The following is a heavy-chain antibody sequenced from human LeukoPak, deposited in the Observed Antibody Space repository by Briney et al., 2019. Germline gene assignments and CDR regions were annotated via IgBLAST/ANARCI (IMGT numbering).Heavy chain of an antibody. Sequence: GGSLRLSCAASGFTFSSYAMSWVRQAPGKGLELVSAISGSGGSTYHADSVKGRFTISRDNSKNTLYLQMNSLRAEDTAVYYCAKGRGYSGFVDAFDIWGQGTMVTVSS. CDR1: GFTFSSYA. J-gene: IGHJ3*02. CDR3: AKGRGYSGFVDAFDI. CDR2: ISGSGGST. V-gene: IGHV3-23*01. D-gene: IGHD5-12*01.